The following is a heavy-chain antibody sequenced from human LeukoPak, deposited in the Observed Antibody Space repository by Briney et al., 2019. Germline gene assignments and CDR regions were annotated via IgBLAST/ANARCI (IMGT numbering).Heavy chain of an antibody. CDR3: ARLTSSLDY. CDR1: GYSFTSYW. CDR2: IYPGDSDT. V-gene: IGHV5-51*01. Sequence: GESLKISCKGSGYSFTSYWIGWVRQMPGKGLEWMGIIYPGDSDTTYSPSFQGQVTISADKSISTAYLHWSGLKASDTAIYYCARLTSSLDYWGQGTLVTVSS. D-gene: IGHD6-13*01. J-gene: IGHJ4*02.